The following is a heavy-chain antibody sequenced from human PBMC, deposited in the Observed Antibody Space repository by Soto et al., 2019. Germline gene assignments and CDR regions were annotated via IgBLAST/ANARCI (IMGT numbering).Heavy chain of an antibody. CDR1: GFTFSSYA. Sequence: EVQLLESGGGLVQPGGSLRLSCAASGFTFSSYAMSWVRQAPGKGLEGVSAISGSGGSAYYAASVKGRFTISRDNSKNTLYLQRTSLRAEDTAVYYCAKVGEGGYSYGYAYGGQGTLVAVSS. CDR2: ISGSGGSA. J-gene: IGHJ4*02. V-gene: IGHV3-23*01. D-gene: IGHD5-18*01. CDR3: AKVGEGGYSYGYAY.